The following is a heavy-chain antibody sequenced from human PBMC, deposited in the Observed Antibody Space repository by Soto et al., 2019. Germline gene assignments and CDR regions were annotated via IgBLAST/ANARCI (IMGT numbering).Heavy chain of an antibody. Sequence: EVQLVESGGGLVQPGRSLRLSCTASGFTFGDYAMSWVRQAPGKGLEWVGFIRSKAYGGTTEYAASVKGRFTISRDDSKSIAYLQMNSLKTEDTAVYYCTRVEVFRVPNRDAFDIWGQGTMVTVSS. V-gene: IGHV3-49*04. CDR3: TRVEVFRVPNRDAFDI. D-gene: IGHD3-3*01. CDR1: GFTFGDYA. J-gene: IGHJ3*02. CDR2: IRSKAYGGTT.